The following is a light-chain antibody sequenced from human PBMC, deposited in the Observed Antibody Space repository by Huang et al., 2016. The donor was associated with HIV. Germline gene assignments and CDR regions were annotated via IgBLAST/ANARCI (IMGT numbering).Light chain of an antibody. CDR2: GAS. V-gene: IGKV3-20*01. CDR1: QGVHNSY. Sequence: EIVLTQSPVTLSLSPGEGASLSCRASQGVHNSYLAWYQQKPGQAPRLLIFGASNRATGVPHRFRGSESWTDFTLTISGLDPEDFAVYYCQQYGTLPYTFGQGTKVEIK. J-gene: IGKJ2*01. CDR3: QQYGTLPYT.